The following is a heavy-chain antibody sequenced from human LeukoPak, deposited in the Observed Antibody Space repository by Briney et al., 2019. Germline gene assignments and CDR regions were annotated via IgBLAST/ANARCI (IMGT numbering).Heavy chain of an antibody. J-gene: IGHJ6*02. Sequence: PSETLSLTCSLPVGSISIDYWSWVRQPPGKGREWVGYIYYTGTTHYNPSLKSRVTISLDTSKDQFSLNLNSVTAADTAVYYCARSLSSPGTYYYGMDVWGQGTTVTVSS. D-gene: IGHD6-13*01. CDR2: IYYTGTT. V-gene: IGHV4-59*08. CDR1: VGSISIDY. CDR3: ARSLSSPGTYYYGMDV.